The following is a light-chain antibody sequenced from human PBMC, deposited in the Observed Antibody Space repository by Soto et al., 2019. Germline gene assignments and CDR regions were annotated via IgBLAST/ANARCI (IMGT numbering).Light chain of an antibody. CDR2: DAS. Sequence: EIVLTQSPATLSLSPGERATLSCRASQSVGIYLACYQQKPGQALRLLIYDASKRATRIPARFSGSGSGTDFTLTISSLEPEDYAVYYCQQRSNGVTFGPGTKVDIK. CDR3: QQRSNGVT. J-gene: IGKJ3*01. CDR1: QSVGIY. V-gene: IGKV3-11*01.